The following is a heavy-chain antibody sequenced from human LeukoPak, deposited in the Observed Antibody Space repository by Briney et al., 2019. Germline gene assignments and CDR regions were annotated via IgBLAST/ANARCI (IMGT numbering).Heavy chain of an antibody. Sequence: GGSLRLSCAASGFTVSSNYMSWVRQASGKGLEWVSVIYSGGSTYYADSVKGRFTISRDNSKNTLYLQMNSLRAEDTAVYYCAREGLWFGESEHWGQGTLVTVSS. CDR3: AREGLWFGESEH. D-gene: IGHD3-10*01. J-gene: IGHJ1*01. V-gene: IGHV3-53*01. CDR2: IYSGGST. CDR1: GFTVSSNY.